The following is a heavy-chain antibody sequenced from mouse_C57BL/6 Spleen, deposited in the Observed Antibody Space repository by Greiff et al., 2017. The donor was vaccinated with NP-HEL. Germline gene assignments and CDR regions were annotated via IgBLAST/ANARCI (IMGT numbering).Heavy chain of an antibody. J-gene: IGHJ2*01. CDR3: AREELPGPYYFAY. CDR2: IYPGDGDT. CDR1: GYAFSSSW. V-gene: IGHV1-82*01. Sequence: QVQLQQSGPELVKPGASVKISCKASGYAFSSSWMNWVKQRPGKGLEWIGRIYPGDGDTNYNGKFKGKATLTADKSSSTAYMQLSSLTSEDSAVYVCAREELPGPYYFAYWGQGTTLTVSS. D-gene: IGHD4-1*01.